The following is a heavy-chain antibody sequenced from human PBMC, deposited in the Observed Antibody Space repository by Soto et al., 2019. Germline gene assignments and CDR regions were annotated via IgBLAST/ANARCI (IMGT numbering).Heavy chain of an antibody. CDR3: ASLHHLGVVSRGYTRYGMYV. CDR2: INSDGSST. Sequence: EVQLVESGGGLVQPGGSLRLSCAASGFTFSSYWMHWVRQAPGKGLVWVSRINSDGSSTSYADSVKGRFTISRDNAKNTLYLQLNSLRAEDTAVYYCASLHHLGVVSRGYTRYGMYVWGQGTTVTVSS. D-gene: IGHD3-3*01. CDR1: GFTFSSYW. J-gene: IGHJ6*02. V-gene: IGHV3-74*01.